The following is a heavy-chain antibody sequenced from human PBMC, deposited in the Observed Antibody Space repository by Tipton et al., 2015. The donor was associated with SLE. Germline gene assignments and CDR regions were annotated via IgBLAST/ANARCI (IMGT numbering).Heavy chain of an antibody. J-gene: IGHJ4*02. D-gene: IGHD2-21*02. CDR2: IRYDGSNK. Sequence: SLRLSCAASGFTFSSYGMHWVRQAPGKGLEWVANIRYDGSNKYYVDSVKGRFTISRDNAKNSLYLQMNSLRAEDTAVYYCARYLVTVFLGYFDYWGQVTLVTVSS. V-gene: IGHV3-33*01. CDR1: GFTFSSYG. CDR3: ARYLVTVFLGYFDY.